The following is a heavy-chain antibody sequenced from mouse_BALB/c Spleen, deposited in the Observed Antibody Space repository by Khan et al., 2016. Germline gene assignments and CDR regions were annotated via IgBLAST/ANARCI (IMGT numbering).Heavy chain of an antibody. D-gene: IGHD2-10*02. CDR1: GYSITSGYY. V-gene: IGHV3-6*02. J-gene: IGHJ3*01. CDR2: ISYDGSN. CDR3: AREEYGISFAY. Sequence: QLEESGPGLVKPSQSLSLTCSVTGYSITSGYYWNWIRQFPGNKLEWMGYISYDGSNNYNPSLKNRISITRDTSKNQFFLKLNSVTTEDTATXYCAREEYGISFAYWGQGTLVTVSA.